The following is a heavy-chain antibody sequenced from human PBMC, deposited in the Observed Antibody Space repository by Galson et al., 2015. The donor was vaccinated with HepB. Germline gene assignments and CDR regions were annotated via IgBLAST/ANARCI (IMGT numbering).Heavy chain of an antibody. CDR2: INAGNGNT. J-gene: IGHJ6*02. Sequence: SVKVSCKASGYTFTSYAMHWVRQAPGQRLEWMGWINAGNGNTKYSQKFQGRVTITRDTSASTAYMELSSLRSEDTAVYYCAREGAMVRGVIKGLPYYYGMDVWGQGTTVTVSS. CDR3: AREGAMVRGVIKGLPYYYGMDV. CDR1: GYTFTSYA. V-gene: IGHV1-3*01. D-gene: IGHD3-10*01.